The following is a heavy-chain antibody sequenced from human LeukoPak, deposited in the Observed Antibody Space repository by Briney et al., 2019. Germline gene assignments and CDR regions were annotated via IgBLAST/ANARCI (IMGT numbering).Heavy chain of an antibody. D-gene: IGHD3-10*01. CDR2: IYHSGST. V-gene: IGHV4-4*02. CDR3: ARAFTMVRGTFDF. CDR1: GGSISSSNW. Sequence: PSGTLSLTCAVSGGSISSSNWWSWVRQPPGKGLECIGSIYHSGSTYYNPSLKSRVTISVDTSKNQFSLKLSCVTAADTAVYYCARAFTMVRGTFDFWGQGTLVTVSS. J-gene: IGHJ4*02.